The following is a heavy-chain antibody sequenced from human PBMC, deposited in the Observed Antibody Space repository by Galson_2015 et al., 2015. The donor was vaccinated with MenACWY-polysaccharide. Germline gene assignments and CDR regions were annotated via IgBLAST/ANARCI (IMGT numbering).Heavy chain of an antibody. CDR1: GFAFSSNG. J-gene: IGHJ4*02. D-gene: IGHD5-24*01. Sequence: SLRLSCAASGFAFSSNGMSWVRQAPGKGLEWVSAISGSGINTHYTDSVNGRFTISRDNSKNTLYLQMNSLRAEDTAVYYCAKESPMATVNLSIDYWGQGALVTVSS. V-gene: IGHV3-23*01. CDR3: AKESPMATVNLSIDY. CDR2: ISGSGINT.